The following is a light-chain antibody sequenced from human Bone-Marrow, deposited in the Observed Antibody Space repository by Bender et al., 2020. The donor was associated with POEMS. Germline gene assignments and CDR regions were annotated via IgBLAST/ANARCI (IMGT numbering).Light chain of an antibody. Sequence: QSALTQPPSASGSPGQSVTISCTGTSSDVGGYNYVSWYQQHPGKVPKLMIYEVSKRPSGVPNRFSGSKSGNTASLTIFGLRAEDEAHYYCCAYEASSTLMFGGGTWLTVL. J-gene: IGLJ3*02. CDR3: CAYEASSTLM. CDR1: SSDVGGYNY. CDR2: EVS. V-gene: IGLV2-8*01.